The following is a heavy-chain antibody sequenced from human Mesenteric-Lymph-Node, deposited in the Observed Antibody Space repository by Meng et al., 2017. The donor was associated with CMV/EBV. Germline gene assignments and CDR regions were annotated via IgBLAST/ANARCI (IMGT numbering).Heavy chain of an antibody. CDR2: IRYDGSNK. CDR1: GFTFSSYG. D-gene: IGHD3-3*01. V-gene: IGHV3-30*02. CDR3: AKDLTIFGVVISSYFDY. J-gene: IGHJ4*02. Sequence: GGSLRLSCAASGFTFSSYGMHWVRQAPGKGLEWVAFIRYDGSNKYYADSVKGRFTISRDNSKNTLYLQMNSLRAEDTAVYYCAKDLTIFGVVISSYFDYWGQGTLVTVSS.